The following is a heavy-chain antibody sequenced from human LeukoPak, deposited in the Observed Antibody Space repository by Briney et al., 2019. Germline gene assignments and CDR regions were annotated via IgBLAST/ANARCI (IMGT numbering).Heavy chain of an antibody. V-gene: IGHV3-7*01. CDR3: ARASTIDY. D-gene: IGHD2-2*01. CDR2: IKQDGSEK. CDR1: GFTLTSYW. J-gene: IGHJ4*02. Sequence: GGSLRLSCAASGFTLTSYWMTWVRQAPGKGLEWVANIKQDGSEKYYVDSVKGRFTISRDNAKNSLYLQMNSLRAEDTAVYYCARASTIDYWGQGTLVTVSS.